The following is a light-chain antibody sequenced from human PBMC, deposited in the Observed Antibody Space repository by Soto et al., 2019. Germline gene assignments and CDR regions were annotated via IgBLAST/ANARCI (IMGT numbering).Light chain of an antibody. V-gene: IGKV3-15*01. J-gene: IGKJ4*01. CDR1: QSVSNN. Sequence: EIVMTQSPATLSVSPGERATLSCRASQSVSNNLAWYQQKPGQAPRLLIYGAFTRATGIPARFSGSGSGTEFTLTISSLQSEDFAVYYCQQFNNWPLTFGGGTKVEIK. CDR2: GAF. CDR3: QQFNNWPLT.